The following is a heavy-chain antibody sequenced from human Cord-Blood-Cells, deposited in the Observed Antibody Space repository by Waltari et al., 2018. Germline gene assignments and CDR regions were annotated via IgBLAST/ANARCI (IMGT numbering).Heavy chain of an antibody. J-gene: IGHJ4*02. CDR2: ISSSSSYI. CDR3: ARDSTMVTDY. V-gene: IGHV3-21*01. CDR1: GFTFSSYS. Sequence: EVQLVESGGGLVKPGGSLRLSCAASGFTFSSYSMNWVRQAPGKGLEWVSSISSSSSYIYYADSVKGRFTISRDNAKNSLYMQMNSLRAEDTAVYYCARDSTMVTDYWGQGTLVTVSS. D-gene: IGHD3-10*01.